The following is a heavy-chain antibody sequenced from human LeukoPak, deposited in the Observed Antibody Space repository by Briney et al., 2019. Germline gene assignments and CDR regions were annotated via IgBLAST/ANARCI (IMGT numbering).Heavy chain of an antibody. Sequence: GASVKVSCKASGYTFTSYYMHWVRQAPGQGLEWMGGIIPIFGTANYAQKFQGRVTITADESTSTAYMELSSLRSEDTAVYYCARIDCGGDCYTDYWGQGTLVTVSS. CDR2: IIPIFGTA. J-gene: IGHJ4*02. CDR3: ARIDCGGDCYTDY. CDR1: GYTFTSYY. D-gene: IGHD2-21*02. V-gene: IGHV1-69*13.